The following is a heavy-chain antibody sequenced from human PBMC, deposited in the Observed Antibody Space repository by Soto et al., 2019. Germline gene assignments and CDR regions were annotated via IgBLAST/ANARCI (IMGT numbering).Heavy chain of an antibody. D-gene: IGHD2-15*01. CDR3: ARSEEDSDYYYYGLDV. CDR2: TYYRSRWYS. Sequence: SQTLSLTCVISGDSVSSSSVAWNWVSQSPSRGLEWLGRTYYRSRWYSDFAVSVRGRIVINADTSKNQFSLQLNSVTPEDTAVYFCARSEEDSDYYYYGLDVWGQGTTVTV. CDR1: GDSVSSSSVA. V-gene: IGHV6-1*01. J-gene: IGHJ6*02.